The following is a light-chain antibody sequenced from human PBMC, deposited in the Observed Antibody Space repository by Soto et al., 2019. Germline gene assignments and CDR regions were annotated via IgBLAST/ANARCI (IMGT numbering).Light chain of an antibody. V-gene: IGKV1-39*01. CDR3: QQTYNTPFT. CDR2: AAS. J-gene: IGKJ3*01. Sequence: DIQMTQSPSSLSASVGDRVTITCRASQIIGNYLNWYQQKPGKAPKFLIYAASTLQSGVPSRFSGSGYGTDFTLTINSLQPEYFATYYCQQTYNTPFTFGPGTKVDIK. CDR1: QIIGNY.